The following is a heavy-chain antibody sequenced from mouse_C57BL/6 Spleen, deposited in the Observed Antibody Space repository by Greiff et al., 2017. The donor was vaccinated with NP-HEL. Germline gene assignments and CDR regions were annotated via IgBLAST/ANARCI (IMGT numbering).Heavy chain of an antibody. J-gene: IGHJ4*01. CDR1: GFTFSDYG. D-gene: IGHD1-1*01. CDR3: ERDYGSSYVHYYAMDY. Sequence: EVQVVESGGGLVKPGGSLKLSCAASGFTFSDYGMHWVRQAPEKGLEWVAYISSGSSTIYYADTVKGRFTISRDNAKNTLFLQMTSLRSEDTAMYYCERDYGSSYVHYYAMDYWGQGTSVTVSS. V-gene: IGHV5-17*01. CDR2: ISSGSSTI.